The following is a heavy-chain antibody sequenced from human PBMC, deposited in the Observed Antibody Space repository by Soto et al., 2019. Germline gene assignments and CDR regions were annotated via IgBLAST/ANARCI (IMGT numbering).Heavy chain of an antibody. CDR3: ALRLGDPGRLYFDD. Sequence: QVQLQESGPGLVKPSQTLSLTCTVSGGSINSGGYYWSWIRQHPGKGLEWIGYIFYSGSTYYNPSLKSRVTISVDTSKNQFSLKLSSVTAADTAVYYCALRLGDPGRLYFDDWGQGTLVTVSS. D-gene: IGHD3-16*01. CDR2: IFYSGST. J-gene: IGHJ4*02. V-gene: IGHV4-31*03. CDR1: GGSINSGGYY.